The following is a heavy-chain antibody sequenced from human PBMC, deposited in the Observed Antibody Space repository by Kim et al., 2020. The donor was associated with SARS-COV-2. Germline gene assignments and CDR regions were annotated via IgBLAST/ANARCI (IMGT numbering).Heavy chain of an antibody. Sequence: SETLSLTCAVSGGSVTRTWWSWVRQPPGKGPEWIGKIYQSGSTNYNPSLASRVTISLDKSKNQLSLKLNSVTAADTALYYCTRVTVYGDGALDMWRQGT. J-gene: IGHJ3*02. CDR1: GGSVTRTW. D-gene: IGHD1-20*01. V-gene: IGHV4-4*02. CDR2: IYQSGST. CDR3: TRVTVYGDGALDM.